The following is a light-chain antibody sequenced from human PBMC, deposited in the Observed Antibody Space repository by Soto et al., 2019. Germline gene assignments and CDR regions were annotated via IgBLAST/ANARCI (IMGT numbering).Light chain of an antibody. CDR1: QSLSNW. J-gene: IGKJ1*01. V-gene: IGKV1-5*01. CDR2: DVS. CDR3: QQYSAYAT. Sequence: IQMTQSPSTLSASVGDRVTITCRATQSLSNWLAWYQQKPGKAPKLLIFDVSSLVSGLPARFSGSGSGTEFTHTTGSLQPDHLARCYCQQYSAYATFWQGTKVESK.